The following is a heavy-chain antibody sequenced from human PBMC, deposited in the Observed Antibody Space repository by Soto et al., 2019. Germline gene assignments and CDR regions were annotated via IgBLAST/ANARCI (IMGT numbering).Heavy chain of an antibody. CDR1: GGTFSSYA. CDR2: IIPIFGTA. Sequence: QVQLVQSGAEVKKPGSSVKVSCKASGGTFSSYAIIWVRKAPGQGLACMGGIIPIFGTANYAQKFQGRVTMTADEYTSPVYMALGSLRAEDTGVDYGAIEKSIAAAGTTSYCLDVWGQGTTVT. V-gene: IGHV1-69*01. J-gene: IGHJ6*02. D-gene: IGHD6-13*01. CDR3: AIEKSIAAAGTTSYCLDV.